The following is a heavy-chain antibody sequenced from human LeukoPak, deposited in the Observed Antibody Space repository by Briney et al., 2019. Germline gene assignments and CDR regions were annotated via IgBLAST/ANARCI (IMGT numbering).Heavy chain of an antibody. D-gene: IGHD3-9*01. CDR1: GFTSRYHG. CDR2: ISDDGTRK. J-gene: IGHJ4*02. CDR3: ARDFTGKYCIDY. Sequence: GGSLRLSCAASGFTSRYHGMYWVRQAPGKGLEWGTYISDDGTRKYYADSVQGRFSVSRDSSKNTVDLQMNSLRVEDTAVYICARDFTGKYCIDYWGQGTLVTVSS. V-gene: IGHV3-30*03.